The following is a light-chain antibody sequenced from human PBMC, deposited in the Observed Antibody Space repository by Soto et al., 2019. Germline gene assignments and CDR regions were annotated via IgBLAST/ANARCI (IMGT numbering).Light chain of an antibody. CDR2: AAS. J-gene: IGKJ4*01. V-gene: IGKV1-8*01. CDR3: QQYYSYLLS. CDR1: QGIGRY. Sequence: IRMTQAPSSLSASTGDSVTITCRASQGIGRYLAWYQQKPGKAPKLLMFAASTLQSGVPSRFSGSGSGTNFTLTISGLQSEDFATYYCQQYYSYLLSFGGGTKVGIK.